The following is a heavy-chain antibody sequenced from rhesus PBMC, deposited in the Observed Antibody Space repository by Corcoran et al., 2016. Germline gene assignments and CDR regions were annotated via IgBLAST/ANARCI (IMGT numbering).Heavy chain of an antibody. V-gene: IGHV4-65*02. CDR1: GGSITTTNW. J-gene: IGHJ5-1*01. Sequence: QVQLQESCPGLLKPSETLSLTCAVPGGSITTTNWWTWIRQPPGKGRGWIGNIGGISRLTSYNPSTKSRVTISKDTSKTQFSLNLNSMTAADTAMYYCARHPQPSSSGGAWGNRFDVWGAGVLVVVSS. CDR3: ARHPQPSSSGGAWGNRFDV. CDR2: IGGISRLT. D-gene: IGHD7-45*01.